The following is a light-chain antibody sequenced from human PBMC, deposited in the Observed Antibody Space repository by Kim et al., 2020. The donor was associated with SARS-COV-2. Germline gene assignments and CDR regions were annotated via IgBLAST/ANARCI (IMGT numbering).Light chain of an antibody. J-gene: IGKJ4*01. CDR1: QDIAKY. CDR2: DST. CDR3: HEYEELS. Sequence: LSASVGDRVTLTCQASQDIAKYLNWYQQKPGGTPRLLVYDSTTLEVGVPSRFTGSGGGRDFSLTIRSLEPDDFATYYCHEYEELSFGGGTKVDIK. V-gene: IGKV1-33*01.